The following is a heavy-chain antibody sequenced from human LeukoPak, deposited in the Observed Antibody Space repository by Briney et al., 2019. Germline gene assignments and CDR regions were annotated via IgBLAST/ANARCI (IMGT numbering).Heavy chain of an antibody. Sequence: GGSLRLSCAASGFTFSTYGMNWVRQAPGKGLEWVSSISSSSIYISYADSVKGRFTISRDNAKNSLYLQMNSLRVEDTAVYYCARDHKPTAMTTSLFDYWGRGTLVTVSS. CDR1: GFTFSTYG. CDR3: ARDHKPTAMTTSLFDY. J-gene: IGHJ4*02. V-gene: IGHV3-21*01. CDR2: ISSSSIYI. D-gene: IGHD1-1*01.